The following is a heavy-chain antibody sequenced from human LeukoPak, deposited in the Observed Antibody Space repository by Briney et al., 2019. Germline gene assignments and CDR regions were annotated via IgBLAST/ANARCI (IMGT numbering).Heavy chain of an antibody. V-gene: IGHV1-2*04. Sequence: ASVKVSCKASGYTFTGYYMHWVRQAPGQGLEWMGWINPNSGGTNYAQKFQGWVTMTRDTSISTAYMELSRLRSDDTAVYYCARRYCSGGSCYPYFDYWGQGTLVTVSS. CDR1: GYTFTGYY. CDR3: ARRYCSGGSCYPYFDY. D-gene: IGHD2-15*01. J-gene: IGHJ4*02. CDR2: INPNSGGT.